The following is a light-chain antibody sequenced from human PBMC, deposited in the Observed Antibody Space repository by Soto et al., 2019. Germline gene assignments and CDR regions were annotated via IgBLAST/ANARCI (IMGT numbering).Light chain of an antibody. CDR1: QSVSSN. J-gene: IGKJ4*01. Sequence: EIVMTQSPATLSVSPGERVTLSCRASQSVSSNLAWYQQKPGQAPRLLGYGASTRATGIPARFSGSGSGTEFILTISSLQSEDFAVYYCQQYHKWPLTFGGGTKVEV. V-gene: IGKV3-15*01. CDR2: GAS. CDR3: QQYHKWPLT.